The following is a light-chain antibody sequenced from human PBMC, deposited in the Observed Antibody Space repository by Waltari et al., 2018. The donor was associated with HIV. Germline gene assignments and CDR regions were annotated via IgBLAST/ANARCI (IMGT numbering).Light chain of an antibody. CDR1: QNIGTS. J-gene: IGKJ2*01. Sequence: DIRLTQTPPTLSAGVRATVTITCRASQNIGTSFAWYQQKPGKAPTLLIYQASTLQNGVSSRFSGSGSGTEFTLTITSLQRDDFASYFCQQYETYYTFGQGSRLE. V-gene: IGKV1-5*03. CDR2: QAS. CDR3: QQYETYYT.